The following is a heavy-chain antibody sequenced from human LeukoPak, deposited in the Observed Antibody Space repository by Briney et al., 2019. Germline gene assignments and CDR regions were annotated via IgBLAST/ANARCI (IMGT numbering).Heavy chain of an antibody. CDR3: TRGRTSRY. V-gene: IGHV3-7*01. J-gene: IGHJ4*02. CDR1: EFTVSRNY. CDR2: IREDGSEK. Sequence: GGSLRLSCTASEFTVSRNYMLWVRQAPGKGLEWVANIREDGSEKYYVDSVKGRFTISRDNAKNSLYLQMNSLRADDTAVYYCTRGRTSRYWGQGTLVTVSS.